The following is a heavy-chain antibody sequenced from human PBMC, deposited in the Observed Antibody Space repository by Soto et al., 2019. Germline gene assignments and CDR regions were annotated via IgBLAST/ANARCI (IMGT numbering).Heavy chain of an antibody. CDR3: AIKYGSVGPVGYDYYYYGMDV. D-gene: IGHD3-10*01. Sequence: QVQLVQSGAEVKKPGSSVKVSCKAYGGTFSSYAISWLRQAPGQGLEWMGGIIPIFGTAKYAQQFQGRVTITEDASTRTAYMELGSLSSEDTAVYYCAIKYGSVGPVGYDYYYYGMDVWGQGTTVTVSS. J-gene: IGHJ6*02. CDR2: IIPIFGTA. CDR1: GGTFSSYA. V-gene: IGHV1-69*01.